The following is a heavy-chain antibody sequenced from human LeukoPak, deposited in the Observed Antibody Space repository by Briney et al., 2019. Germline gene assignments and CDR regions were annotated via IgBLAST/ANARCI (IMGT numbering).Heavy chain of an antibody. D-gene: IGHD2-21*02. Sequence: GASVKISCKVSGYTLTELSMHWVRRAPGKGLEWMGGFDPEDGETIYAQKFQGRVTMTEDTSTDTAYMELSSLRSEDTAVYYCARGGSRVVTYGNFDYWGQGTLVTVSS. CDR3: ARGGSRVVTYGNFDY. J-gene: IGHJ4*02. CDR2: FDPEDGET. CDR1: GYTLTELS. V-gene: IGHV1-24*01.